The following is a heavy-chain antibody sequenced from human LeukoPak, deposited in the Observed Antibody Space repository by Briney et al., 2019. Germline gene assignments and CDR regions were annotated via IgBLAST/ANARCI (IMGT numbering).Heavy chain of an antibody. J-gene: IGHJ4*02. CDR2: INHSGST. Sequence: SETLSLTCVVYGGSFSGYYWSWLRQPPGKGLEWIGEINHSGSTDYNPSLKSRVTISVDTSKNQFSLRLSSVTAADTAVYYCARHKYYDYVWGVSFDYWGQGTLVTVSS. CDR1: GGSFSGYY. D-gene: IGHD3-16*01. V-gene: IGHV4-34*01. CDR3: ARHKYYDYVWGVSFDY.